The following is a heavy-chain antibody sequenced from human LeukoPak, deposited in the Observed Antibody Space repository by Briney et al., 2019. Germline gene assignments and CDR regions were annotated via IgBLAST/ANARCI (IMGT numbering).Heavy chain of an antibody. D-gene: IGHD1-26*01. J-gene: IGHJ4*02. V-gene: IGHV3-30*04. CDR1: GFAFSYSS. Sequence: GGSLRLSCAASGFAFSYSSMHWVRQAPGNGLEWVAGISYDGHYKGYADSVRGRFTISRDDSKNHLYLEMSGLRPEDAALYYCVRDLLVGSPDYFDLWGQGALVTVSS. CDR2: ISYDGHYK. CDR3: VRDLLVGSPDYFDL.